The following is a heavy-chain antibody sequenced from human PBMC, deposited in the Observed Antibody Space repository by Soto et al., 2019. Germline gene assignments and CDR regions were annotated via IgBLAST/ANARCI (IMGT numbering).Heavy chain of an antibody. V-gene: IGHV1-46*02. J-gene: IGHJ6*02. D-gene: IGHD1-26*01. CDR1: GYSFNSFY. Sequence: QVHLVQSGAEVKKPGASMKVSCKASGYSFNSFYVHSGRQAPGQGLEWLGLINPGGGRTTYAQKFQGRVTVTRDTSTSTVYMELSSLRSEDTAVYYCARDMHPTTPYYYYYGIDVWGQGTTVTVSS. CDR3: ARDMHPTTPYYYYYGIDV. CDR2: INPGGGRT.